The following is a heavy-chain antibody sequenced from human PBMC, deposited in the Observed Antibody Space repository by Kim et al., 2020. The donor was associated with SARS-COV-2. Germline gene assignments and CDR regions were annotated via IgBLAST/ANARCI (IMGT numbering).Heavy chain of an antibody. D-gene: IGHD3-10*01. CDR2: IGTAGDT. J-gene: IGHJ4*02. CDR1: GFTFSSYD. Sequence: GGSLRLSCAASGFTFSSYDMHWVRQATGKGLEWVSAIGTAGDTYYPGSVKGRFTISRENAKNSLYLQMNSLRAGDTAVYYCARGGRGSGGPTPIDYWGQGTLVTVSS. CDR3: ARGGRGSGGPTPIDY. V-gene: IGHV3-13*01.